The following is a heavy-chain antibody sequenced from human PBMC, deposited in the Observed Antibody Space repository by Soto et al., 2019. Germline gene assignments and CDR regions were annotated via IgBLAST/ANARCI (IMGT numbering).Heavy chain of an antibody. Sequence: PSETLSLTCTVSGGSISSSSYYWGWIRQPPGKGLEWIGSIYYSGSTYYNPSLKSRVTISVDTSKNQFSLKLSSVTAADTAVYYCARWFGENDYSNENDEDYYYYGMDVWGQGTTVTVSS. J-gene: IGHJ6*02. V-gene: IGHV4-39*01. CDR1: GGSISSSSYY. CDR2: IYYSGST. CDR3: ARWFGENDYSNENDEDYYYYGMDV. D-gene: IGHD4-4*01.